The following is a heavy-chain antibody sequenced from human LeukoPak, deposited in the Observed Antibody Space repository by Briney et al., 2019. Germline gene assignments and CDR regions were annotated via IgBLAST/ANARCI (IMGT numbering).Heavy chain of an antibody. CDR2: IWSDGSDK. CDR3: ARVYNTNYAYFDY. CDR1: GFTLSSYG. V-gene: IGHV3-33*01. D-gene: IGHD5-24*01. Sequence: GGSLRLSCAASGFTLSSYGMHWVRQAPGKGLEWVAVIWSDGSDKYYADSVKGRFTISRDNSKNTLYLQMNSLRAEDTAVYYCARVYNTNYAYFDYWGQGTLVTVSS. J-gene: IGHJ4*02.